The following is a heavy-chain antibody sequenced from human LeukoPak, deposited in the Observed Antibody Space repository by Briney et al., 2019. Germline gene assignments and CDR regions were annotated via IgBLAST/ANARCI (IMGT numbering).Heavy chain of an antibody. V-gene: IGHV4-34*01. CDR2: INHSGST. CDR1: GGSFSGYY. Sequence: PSETLSLTCAVYGGSFSGYYWSWIRQPPGKGLEWIGEINHSGSTNYNPSLKSRVTISVDTSKNQFSLKLSSVTAADTAVYYCAIRGYSYGWYFDYWGQGTPVTVSS. J-gene: IGHJ4*02. D-gene: IGHD5-18*01. CDR3: AIRGYSYGWYFDY.